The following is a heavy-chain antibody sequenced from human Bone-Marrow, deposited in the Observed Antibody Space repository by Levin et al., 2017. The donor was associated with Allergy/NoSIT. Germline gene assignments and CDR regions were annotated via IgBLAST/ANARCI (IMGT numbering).Heavy chain of an antibody. CDR1: GDSISSINY. CDR2: ISHSGTT. D-gene: IGHD1-14*01. Sequence: KPSETLSLTCTVSGDSISSINYWSWVRQPPGKGLEWIGEISHSGTTKYRSSLESRVTISLDTSKNQLSLELTSVTAADTAVYYCARDIRDGTCLDTWGQGILVTVSS. J-gene: IGHJ5*02. V-gene: IGHV4-4*02. CDR3: ARDIRDGTCLDT.